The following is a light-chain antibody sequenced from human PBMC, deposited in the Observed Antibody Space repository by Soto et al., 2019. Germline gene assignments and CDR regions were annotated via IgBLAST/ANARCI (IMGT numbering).Light chain of an antibody. V-gene: IGLV4-69*01. J-gene: IGLJ3*02. CDR2: LNSDGSH. CDR1: SGHSSYA. Sequence: QLVLTQSPSASASLGASVKLTCTLSSGHSSYASAWHQQQPEKGPRYLMKLNSDGSHSKGDGIPDRCSGSSSGAERYLTISSLQSEDEADYYCQTWGTGLWVFGGGTKLTVL. CDR3: QTWGTGLWV.